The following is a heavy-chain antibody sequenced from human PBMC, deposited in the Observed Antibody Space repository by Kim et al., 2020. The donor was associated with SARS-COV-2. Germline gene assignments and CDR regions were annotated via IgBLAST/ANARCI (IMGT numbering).Heavy chain of an antibody. Sequence: SETLSLTCTVSGGSISSGDYYWSWIRQPPGKGLEWIGYIYYSGSTYYNPSLKSRVNISVDTSKNQFSLKLSSVTAADTAVYYCARLVGARITMIVVVGHFDYWGQGTLVTVSS. V-gene: IGHV4-30-4*01. CDR3: ARLVGARITMIVVVGHFDY. J-gene: IGHJ4*02. CDR2: IYYSGST. CDR1: GGSISSGDYY. D-gene: IGHD3-22*01.